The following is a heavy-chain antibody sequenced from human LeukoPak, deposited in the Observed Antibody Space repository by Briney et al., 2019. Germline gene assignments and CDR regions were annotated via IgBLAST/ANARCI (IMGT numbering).Heavy chain of an antibody. CDR2: INHSGTT. CDR1: GGSYSGYY. V-gene: IGHV4-34*01. Sequence: PSETLSLTCAVYGGSYSGYYWSWIRQSPGRGLNWIGDINHSGTTNYNPSLKSRLSISVDTSKSQFSLRLTSVTAADTAVYYCAGLQGDNYYYMDVWGEGTTVTVSS. J-gene: IGHJ6*03. CDR3: AGLQGDNYYYMDV.